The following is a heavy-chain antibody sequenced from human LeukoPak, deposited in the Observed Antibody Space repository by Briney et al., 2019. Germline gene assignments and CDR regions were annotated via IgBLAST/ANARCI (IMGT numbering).Heavy chain of an antibody. CDR3: ARHPTSLDAFDI. Sequence: SETLSLTCTVSGGSISSYYWSWIRQPPGKGLEWIGYIYYSGGTNYNPSLKSRVTISVDTSKNQFSLKLSSVTAADTAVYYCARHPTSLDAFDIWGQGTMVTDSS. J-gene: IGHJ3*02. V-gene: IGHV4-59*08. CDR2: IYYSGGT. CDR1: GGSISSYY.